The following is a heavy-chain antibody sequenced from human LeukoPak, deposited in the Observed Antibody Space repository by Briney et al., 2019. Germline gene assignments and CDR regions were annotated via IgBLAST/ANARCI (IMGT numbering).Heavy chain of an antibody. V-gene: IGHV3-48*03. CDR1: GFTFSSYE. Sequence: GGSLRLSCAASGFTFSSYEMNWVRQAPGKGLESVSYISSSGSTKRYADSVKGRFTISRDNAKNSLYLQMNSLRVEDTAVYYCARENTEDAFDIWGQGTMVTVPS. J-gene: IGHJ3*02. D-gene: IGHD1/OR15-1a*01. CDR3: ARENTEDAFDI. CDR2: ISSSGSTK.